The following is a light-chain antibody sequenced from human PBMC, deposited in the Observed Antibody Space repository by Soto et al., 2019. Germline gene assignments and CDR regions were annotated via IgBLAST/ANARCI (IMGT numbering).Light chain of an antibody. CDR1: QTITSY. J-gene: IGKJ4*01. V-gene: IGKV1-39*01. CDR2: GAS. Sequence: DIQMTQSPSSLSASVGDRVTITCRASQTITSYLNWYQQKPGKAPKVLIYGASSLQSGVPTRFSGSGSGTDFTLTISSLQPEDFATYYCPQTYSIPLTFGGGTKVEIE. CDR3: PQTYSIPLT.